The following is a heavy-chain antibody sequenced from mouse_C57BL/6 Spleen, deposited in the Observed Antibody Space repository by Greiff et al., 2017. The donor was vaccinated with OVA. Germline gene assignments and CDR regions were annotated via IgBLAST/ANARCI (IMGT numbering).Heavy chain of an antibody. CDR1: GYAFSSSW. D-gene: IGHD2-4*01. CDR3: ARSVIYYDYFAY. V-gene: IGHV1-82*01. J-gene: IGHJ3*01. CDR2: IYPGDGDT. Sequence: VQLQQSGPELVKPGASVKISCKASGYAFSSSWMNWVKQRPGKGLEWIGRIYPGDGDTNYNGKFKGKATLTADKSSSTAYMQLSSLTSEDSAVYFCARSVIYYDYFAYWGQGTLVTVSA.